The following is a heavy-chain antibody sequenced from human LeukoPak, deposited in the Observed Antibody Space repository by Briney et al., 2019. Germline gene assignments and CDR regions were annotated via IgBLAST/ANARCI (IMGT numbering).Heavy chain of an antibody. Sequence: GGSLRLSCAASGFTFSIYSIHWVRQAPGKGLEWVAFIRYDGTKKSYADSVKGRFTISRDNSKNTLYLQMNSLRAEDTAVYYCAKDSGIAAARGYYFDYWGQGTLVTVSS. D-gene: IGHD6-13*01. V-gene: IGHV3-30*02. CDR2: IRYDGTKK. CDR3: AKDSGIAAARGYYFDY. CDR1: GFTFSIYS. J-gene: IGHJ4*02.